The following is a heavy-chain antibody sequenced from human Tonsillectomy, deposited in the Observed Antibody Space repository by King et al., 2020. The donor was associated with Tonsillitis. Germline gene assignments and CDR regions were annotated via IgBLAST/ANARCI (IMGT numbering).Heavy chain of an antibody. CDR2: IYTSGST. CDR3: AREYYKFSFDP. D-gene: IGHD3/OR15-3a*01. J-gene: IGHJ5*02. Sequence: QLPESGPGLVKPSQTLSLTCTVSGGSISSGIYYWSWIRQPAGKGLEWIGRIYTSGSTNINSSLKSRVTISVDTSKNQISLRLTSVTAADTAVYYCAREYYKFSFDPWGQGTLVTVSS. V-gene: IGHV4-61*02. CDR1: GGSISSGIYY.